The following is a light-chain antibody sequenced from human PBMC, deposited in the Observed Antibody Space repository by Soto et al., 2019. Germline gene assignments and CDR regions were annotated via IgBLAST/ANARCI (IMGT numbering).Light chain of an antibody. Sequence: IQMTQSPSTLSASVGDTVTITCRASQTISVSLAWYRQKPGKAPNLLIYDASTLQEGVPSRFSGSGSGTEFPLTVTRLQHDDFATYFCQQYEKYSTFGHGTKVDVK. CDR3: QQYEKYST. J-gene: IGKJ1*01. CDR2: DAS. CDR1: QTISVS. V-gene: IGKV1-5*01.